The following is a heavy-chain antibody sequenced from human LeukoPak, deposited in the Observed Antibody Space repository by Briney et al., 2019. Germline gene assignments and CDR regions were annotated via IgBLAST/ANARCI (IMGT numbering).Heavy chain of an antibody. CDR1: GFTFSSYA. V-gene: IGHV3-23*01. J-gene: IGHJ4*02. Sequence: PGGSLRLSCAASGFTFSSYAMSWVRQAPGKGLEWVSAISGSGGSTYYADSVKGRFTISRDNSKNTLYLQMNSLRAEDTAVYYCAKGGSSWYASPLDHWGQGTLVTVSS. D-gene: IGHD6-13*01. CDR3: AKGGSSWYASPLDH. CDR2: ISGSGGST.